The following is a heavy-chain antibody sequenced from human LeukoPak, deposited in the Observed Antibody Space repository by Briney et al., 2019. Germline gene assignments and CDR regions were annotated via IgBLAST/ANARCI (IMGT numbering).Heavy chain of an antibody. J-gene: IGHJ4*02. V-gene: IGHV3-74*01. D-gene: IGHD1-26*01. CDR2: INSDGSST. CDR3: ARESSVGAHKAFDY. CDR1: GFTFSNYW. Sequence: GGSLRLSCAASGFTFSNYWMHWVHQAPGKGLVWVSRINSDGSSTSYADSVKGRFNISRDNAKNTLYLQMNSPRAEDTAVYYCARESSVGAHKAFDYWGQGTLVTVSS.